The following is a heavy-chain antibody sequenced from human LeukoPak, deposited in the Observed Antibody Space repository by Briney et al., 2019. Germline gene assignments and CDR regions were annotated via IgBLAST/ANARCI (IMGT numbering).Heavy chain of an antibody. CDR2: ISSSSSYI. J-gene: IGHJ4*02. D-gene: IGHD1-26*01. V-gene: IGHV3-21*01. CDR3: AREEYSGSYYFDY. Sequence: GGSLRLSCAASGFTFSSYSMNRVRQAPGKGLEWVSSISSSSSYIYYADSVKGRFTISRDNAKNSLYLQMNSLRAEDTAVYYCAREEYSGSYYFDYWGQGTLVTVSS. CDR1: GFTFSSYS.